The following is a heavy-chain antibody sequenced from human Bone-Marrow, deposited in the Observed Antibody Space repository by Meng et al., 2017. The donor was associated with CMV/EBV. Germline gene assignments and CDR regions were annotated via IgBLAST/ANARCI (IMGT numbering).Heavy chain of an antibody. V-gene: IGHV1-8*03. CDR3: ARVAPRHHKPNRRITIFGVVIGHYYYYGMDV. CDR1: GYTFTSYD. J-gene: IGHJ6*02. D-gene: IGHD3-3*01. CDR2: MNPNSGNT. Sequence: ASVKVSCKASGYTFTSYDINWVRQATGQGLEWMGWMNPNSGNTGYAQKFQGRVTITRNTSISTAYMELSSLRSEDTAVYYCARVAPRHHKPNRRITIFGVVIGHYYYYGMDVWGQGTTVTFSS.